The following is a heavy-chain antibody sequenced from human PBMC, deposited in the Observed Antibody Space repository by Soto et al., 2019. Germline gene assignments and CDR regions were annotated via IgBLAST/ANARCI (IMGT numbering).Heavy chain of an antibody. J-gene: IGHJ4*02. V-gene: IGHV4-59*01. CDR3: ARAKSNYQTFDH. D-gene: IGHD4-4*01. CDR2: IYYSGST. Sequence: PSETLSLTCTVSGDSMSSYYWSWIRQPPGRGLEWIGYIYYSGSTTYNPSLRSRVTMSVDTSKNQFSLRLSSVTAADTAVYYCARAKSNYQTFDHWGQGSQVTVSS. CDR1: GDSMSSYY.